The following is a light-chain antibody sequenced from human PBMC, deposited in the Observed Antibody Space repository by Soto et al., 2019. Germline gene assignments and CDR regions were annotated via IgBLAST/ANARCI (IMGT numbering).Light chain of an antibody. V-gene: IGLV2-23*01. CDR1: SSDVGSYNL. CDR3: CSYAGRSTLV. J-gene: IGLJ2*01. Sequence: QSALTRPASVSGSPGQSITISCTGTSSDVGSYNLVSWYQQHPGKAPKLMIYEGSKRPSGVSNRFSGSKSGNTASLTISGLQAEDEADYYCCSYAGRSTLVFGGGTKLTVL. CDR2: EGS.